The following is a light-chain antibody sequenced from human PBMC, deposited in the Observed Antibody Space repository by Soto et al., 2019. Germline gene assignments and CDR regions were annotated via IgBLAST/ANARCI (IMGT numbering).Light chain of an antibody. CDR3: QHYDTYSRT. CDR2: DAS. Sequence: DIQMTQSPSTLSASVGDRVTITCRASENINDWLAWYRQKPGEPPILLIYDASSLDSGVPSRFSSSGSGTRFTLTISSLQPDDFAIYYCQHYDTYSRTFGPGTKVDIK. J-gene: IGKJ1*01. V-gene: IGKV1-5*01. CDR1: ENINDW.